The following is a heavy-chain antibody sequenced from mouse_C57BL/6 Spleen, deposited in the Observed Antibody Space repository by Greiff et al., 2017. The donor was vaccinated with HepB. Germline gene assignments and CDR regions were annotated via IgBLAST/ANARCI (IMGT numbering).Heavy chain of an antibody. CDR3: ARPSPDWYFDV. CDR1: GFTFSDYY. CDR2: INYDGSST. V-gene: IGHV5-16*01. Sequence: EVKVVESEGGLVQPGSSMKLSCTASGFTFSDYYMAWVRQVPEKGLEWVANINYDGSSTYYLDSLKSRFIISRDNAKNILYLQMSSLKSEDTATYYCARPSPDWYFDVWGTGTTLTVSS. J-gene: IGHJ1*03.